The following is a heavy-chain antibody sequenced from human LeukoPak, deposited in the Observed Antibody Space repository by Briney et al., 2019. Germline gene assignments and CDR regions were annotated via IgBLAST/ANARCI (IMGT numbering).Heavy chain of an antibody. CDR3: ARGPSWFAQSDY. Sequence: SETLSLTCTVSGGSISSGDYYWSWIRQPPGKGLEWIGYIYYSGSTYYNPSLKSRVTISVGTSKNQFSLKLSSVTAADTAVYYCARGPSWFAQSDYWGQGTLVTVSS. CDR2: IYYSGST. J-gene: IGHJ4*02. V-gene: IGHV4-30-4*01. D-gene: IGHD6-13*01. CDR1: GGSISSGDYY.